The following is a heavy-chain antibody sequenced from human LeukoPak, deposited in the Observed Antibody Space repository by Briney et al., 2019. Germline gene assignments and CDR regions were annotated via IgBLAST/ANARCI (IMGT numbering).Heavy chain of an antibody. CDR1: GGTFSSYA. CDR2: IIPIFGTA. D-gene: IGHD1-26*01. CDR3: AICWWGVGATGSSYYYYGMDV. Sequence: SVSVSWKASGGTFSSYAISWVRQAPGQGLEWMGGIIPIFGTANYAQKFQGRVTITADESTSTAYMELSSLRSEDTAVYYCAICWWGVGATGSSYYYYGMDVWGQGTTVTVSS. V-gene: IGHV1-69*13. J-gene: IGHJ6*02.